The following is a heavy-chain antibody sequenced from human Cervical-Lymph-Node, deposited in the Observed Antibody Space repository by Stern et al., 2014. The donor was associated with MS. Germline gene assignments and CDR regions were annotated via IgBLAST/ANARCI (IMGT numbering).Heavy chain of an antibody. CDR2: VYYSGAT. CDR1: GDSISSYTHY. Sequence: VQLVESGPGLVKPSETLSLTCAVSGDSISSYTHYWAWIRQPPGKGLEWIGSVYYSGATYYNPYLKSPVTISVNTSKNPFSLGLNSVTAADTAVYYCAKHACTGAACPFDLWGQGTLVTVSS. D-gene: IGHD2-8*02. V-gene: IGHV4-39*01. J-gene: IGHJ4*02. CDR3: AKHACTGAACPFDL.